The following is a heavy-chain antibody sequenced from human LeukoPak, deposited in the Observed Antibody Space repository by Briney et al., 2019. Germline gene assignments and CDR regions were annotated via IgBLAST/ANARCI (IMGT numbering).Heavy chain of an antibody. J-gene: IGHJ5*02. V-gene: IGHV4-34*01. CDR2: INHSGST. CDR1: GGSFSGYY. D-gene: IGHD4-11*01. Sequence: KASETLSLTCAVYGGSFSGYYWSWIRQPPGKGLEWIGEINHSGSTNYNPSLKSRVTISVDKSKNQFSLKLSSVTAADTAVYYCARDDYWRRWFDPWGQGTLVTVSS. CDR3: ARDDYWRRWFDP.